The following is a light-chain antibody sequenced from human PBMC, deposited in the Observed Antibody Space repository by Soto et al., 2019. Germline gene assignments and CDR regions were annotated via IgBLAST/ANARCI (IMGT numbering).Light chain of an antibody. CDR1: QGVNTN. Sequence: EIVMTQSPATLSVSPGERATLSCRASQGVNTNLAWYQQKPGQAPQLLIYGASTRATGVPARFNGSGSGTEFTLTITRLQSEDFATYSCQQYNSWPRTFGHGTKV. V-gene: IGKV3-15*01. J-gene: IGKJ1*01. CDR3: QQYNSWPRT. CDR2: GAS.